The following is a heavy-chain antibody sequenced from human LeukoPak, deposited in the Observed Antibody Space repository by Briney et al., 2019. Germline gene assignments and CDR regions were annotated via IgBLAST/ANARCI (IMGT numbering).Heavy chain of an antibody. V-gene: IGHV3-30*18. CDR3: AKDRWHQLVSYPHHY. J-gene: IGHJ4*02. Sequence: PVRSLRVSCAASGFTFSSYAMHWVRQAPGKGLEWVAVISYDGRNKYYAESVKGRITISRDNSKNTLYLQMNSLRAEDTAVYYCAKDRWHQLVSYPHHYWGQGTLASVSS. CDR1: GFTFSSYA. CDR2: ISYDGRNK. D-gene: IGHD6-13*01.